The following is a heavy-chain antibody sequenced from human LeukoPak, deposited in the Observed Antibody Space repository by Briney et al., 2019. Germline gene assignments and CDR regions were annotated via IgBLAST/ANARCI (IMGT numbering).Heavy chain of an antibody. V-gene: IGHV1-18*01. CDR1: GYTFTSFG. Sequence: ASVKVSCKTSGYTFTSFGISWVRQAPGQGLEWMGWISVYNGDTNFAQKFQGRVTMTTDTSTSTVYMELGNLRSDDTAVYYCARSAPSDYWGQGTLVTVSS. J-gene: IGHJ4*02. CDR2: ISVYNGDT. CDR3: ARSAPSDY.